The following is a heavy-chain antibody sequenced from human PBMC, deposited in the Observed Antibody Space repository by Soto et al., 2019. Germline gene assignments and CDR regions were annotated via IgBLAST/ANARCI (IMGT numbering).Heavy chain of an antibody. J-gene: IGHJ5*02. D-gene: IGHD6-6*01. CDR1: GGSISSYY. CDR2: IYYSGST. CDR3: ARASRAVYWFDP. Sequence: SETLSLTCTVSGGSISSYYWSWIRQPPGKGLEWIGYIYYSGSTNYNPSLKSRVTISVDTSKNQFSLKLSSVTAADTAVYYCARASRAVYWFDPWGQGTLVTVSS. V-gene: IGHV4-59*01.